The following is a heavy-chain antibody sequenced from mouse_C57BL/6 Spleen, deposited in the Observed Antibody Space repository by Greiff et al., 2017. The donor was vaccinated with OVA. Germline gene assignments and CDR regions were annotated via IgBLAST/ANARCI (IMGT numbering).Heavy chain of an antibody. V-gene: IGHV1-54*01. Sequence: QVQLQQSGAELVRPGTSVKVSCKASGYAFTNYLIEWVKQRPGQGLEWIGVINPGSGGTNYNEKFKGKATLTADKSSSTAYMQLSSLTSEDSAVYFCARTGGNARDYWGQGTSVTVSS. CDR3: ARTGGNARDY. CDR2: INPGSGGT. D-gene: IGHD2-1*01. J-gene: IGHJ4*01. CDR1: GYAFTNYL.